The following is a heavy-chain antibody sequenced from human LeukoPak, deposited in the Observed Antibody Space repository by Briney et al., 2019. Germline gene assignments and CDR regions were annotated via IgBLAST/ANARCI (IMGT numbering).Heavy chain of an antibody. CDR2: ISVYNGNT. Sequence: ASVKVSCKASGGTFSSYAISWVRQAPGQGLEWMGWISVYNGNTNYAQKFQGGVTMTTDTSTSTAYMELRSLRSDDTAVYYCARLVSPLDAFDIWGQGTLVTVSS. CDR1: GGTFSSYA. V-gene: IGHV1-18*01. CDR3: ARLVSPLDAFDI. J-gene: IGHJ3*02. D-gene: IGHD2/OR15-2a*01.